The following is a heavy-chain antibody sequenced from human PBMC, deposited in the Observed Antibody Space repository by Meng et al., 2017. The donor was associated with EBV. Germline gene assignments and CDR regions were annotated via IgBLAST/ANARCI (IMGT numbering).Heavy chain of an antibody. CDR3: VRGPPAGVPGPGDY. D-gene: IGHD3-10*01. CDR1: GYVFTSYI. CDR2: INVGVGYT. J-gene: IGHJ4*02. V-gene: IGHV1-3*01. Sequence: QVQLVPSGAEVKNPGASVKVSCKASGYVFTSYILHWVRQAPGQRLEWMGWINVGVGYTKYSQKFQGRVTISSDTSATTGYMELSSLRSEDTAVYYCVRGPPAGVPGPGDYWGQGTLVTVSS.